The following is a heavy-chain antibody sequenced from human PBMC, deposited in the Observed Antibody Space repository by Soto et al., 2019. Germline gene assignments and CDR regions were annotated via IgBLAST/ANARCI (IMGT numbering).Heavy chain of an antibody. Sequence: GASVKVSCKTSGYPFPSFEVHWIRQAPGQRPEWMGGISNARSGNTKYSQKFQDRLTITGDKRATTVYMALSSLTSEDTATYYCARESNHYQDFFQNWGQGTQVTISS. CDR3: ARESNHYQDFFQN. D-gene: IGHD2-2*01. J-gene: IGHJ4*02. V-gene: IGHV1-3*01. CDR2: ISNARSGNT. CDR1: GYPFPSFE.